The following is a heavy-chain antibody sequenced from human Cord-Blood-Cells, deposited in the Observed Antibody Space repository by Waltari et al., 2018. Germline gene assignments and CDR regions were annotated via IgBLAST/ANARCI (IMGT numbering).Heavy chain of an antibody. V-gene: IGHV3-7*01. CDR2: IKQDGSEK. J-gene: IGHJ4*02. CDR3: ARSWGFDY. Sequence: EVQLVESGGGLVQPGGSLRLSCAASGFSFSRYWMSWGRQAPGKGLEWVANIKQDGSEKYYVDSVKGRFTISRDNAKNSLYLQMNSLRAEDTAVYYCARSWGFDYWGQGTLVTVSS. D-gene: IGHD3-16*01. CDR1: GFSFSRYW.